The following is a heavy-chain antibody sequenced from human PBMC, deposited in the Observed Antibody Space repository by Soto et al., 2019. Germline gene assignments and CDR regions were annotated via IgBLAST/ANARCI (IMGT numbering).Heavy chain of an antibody. CDR2: ITSRGSTT. CDR3: ARGNGHGFDI. D-gene: IGHD2-8*01. CDR1: GFTFSSYW. J-gene: IGHJ3*02. Sequence: GGSLRLSCAASGFTFSSYWMHWVRQTPGKGLVWVSRITSRGSTTTYADSVKGRFTISRDNAKNTLYLQMNSLRAEDTAVYYCARGNGHGFDIWGQGTMVTVSS. V-gene: IGHV3-74*01.